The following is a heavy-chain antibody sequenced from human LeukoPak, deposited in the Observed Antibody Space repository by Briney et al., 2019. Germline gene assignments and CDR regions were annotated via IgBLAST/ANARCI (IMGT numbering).Heavy chain of an antibody. V-gene: IGHV3-48*04. Sequence: PGGSLRLSCGASGFTFSSYSMNWVRQAPGKGLDWVSYFSSSSGTIHYPDSVNGRFTISRDNGKNSLYLQMTSLRAEDTAVYYCASGGSYFDSSGGNDAFDIWGQGTMVTVSS. CDR1: GFTFSSYS. CDR3: ASGGSYFDSSGGNDAFDI. D-gene: IGHD3-22*01. J-gene: IGHJ3*02. CDR2: FSSSSGTI.